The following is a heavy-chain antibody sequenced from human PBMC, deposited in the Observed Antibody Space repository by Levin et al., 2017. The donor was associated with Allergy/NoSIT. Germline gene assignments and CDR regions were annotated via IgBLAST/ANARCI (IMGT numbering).Heavy chain of an antibody. J-gene: IGHJ6*02. Sequence: GTLSLTCAASGFTFSSYAMSWVRQAPGKGLEWVSAISGSGGSTYYADSVKGRFTISRDNSKNTLYLQMNSLRAEDTAVYYCAKTPRIAVAAPYYYGMDVWGQGTTVTVSS. CDR3: AKTPRIAVAAPYYYGMDV. V-gene: IGHV3-23*01. D-gene: IGHD6-19*01. CDR2: ISGSGGST. CDR1: GFTFSSYA.